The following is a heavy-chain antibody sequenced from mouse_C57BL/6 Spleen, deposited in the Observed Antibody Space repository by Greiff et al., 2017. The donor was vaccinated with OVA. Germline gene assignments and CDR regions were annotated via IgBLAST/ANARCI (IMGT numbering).Heavy chain of an antibody. Sequence: QVQLQQSGAELVKPGASVKISCKASGYAFSSYWMNWVKQRPGQGLEWIGQIYPGDGDTNYNGKFKGKATLTADKSSSTAYMQLSSLTSEDSAVYFCARSDTTWAMDYWGQGTSVTVSS. CDR1: GYAFSSYW. V-gene: IGHV1-80*01. J-gene: IGHJ4*01. CDR2: IYPGDGDT. D-gene: IGHD5-5*01. CDR3: ARSDTTWAMDY.